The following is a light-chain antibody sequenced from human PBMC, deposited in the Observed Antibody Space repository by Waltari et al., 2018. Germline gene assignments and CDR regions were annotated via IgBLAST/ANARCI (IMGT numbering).Light chain of an antibody. CDR3: QQYETLEALS. CDR2: DAS. J-gene: IGKJ4*01. CDR1: QAISDY. V-gene: IGKV1-33*01. Sequence: DIQMNQFRSSLHASVGHRVTITCQASQAISDYLNWYQHKPGKAPKLLIYDASVLETGVPSRFTGSGSGTDFTFTITSLQPEDSATYYCQQYETLEALSFGGGTKVEIK.